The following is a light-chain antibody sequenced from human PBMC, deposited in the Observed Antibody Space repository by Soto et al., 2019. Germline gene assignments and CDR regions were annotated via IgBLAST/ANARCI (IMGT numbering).Light chain of an antibody. V-gene: IGKV1-5*03. CDR1: QTISSW. CDR3: QHYNSYSEA. Sequence: DIQMTQSPSTLSGSVGDRVTITCRASQTISSWLAWYQQKPGKAPKLLIYKASTLKSGVPSRFSGSGSGTEFTLTISSRQPDDFATYCCQHYNSYSEALGQGTKVELK. CDR2: KAS. J-gene: IGKJ1*01.